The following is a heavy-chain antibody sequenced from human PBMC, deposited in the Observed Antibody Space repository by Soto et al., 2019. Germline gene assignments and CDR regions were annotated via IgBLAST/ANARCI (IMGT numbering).Heavy chain of an antibody. Sequence: QVQLQESGPRLVKPSQTLSLTCAVSGASITTGGHSWTWIRQHPGEGLEWFGSMSYSATAHYNPSLMSQVSTAAGTSNNLFSLTLTSLTAADTAVYYCARVGLGDQPMQSADADGTGAGDIRILDSWGQGIMVTGSS. CDR3: ARVGLGDQPMQSADADGTGAGDIRILDS. J-gene: IGHJ4*02. V-gene: IGHV4-31*11. CDR1: GASITTGGHS. CDR2: MSYSATA. D-gene: IGHD2-21*02.